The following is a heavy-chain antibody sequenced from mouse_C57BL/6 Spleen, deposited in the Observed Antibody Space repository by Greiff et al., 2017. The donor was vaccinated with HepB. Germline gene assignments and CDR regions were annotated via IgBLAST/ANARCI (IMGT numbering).Heavy chain of an antibody. CDR2: IRNKANGYTT. CDR1: GFTFTDYY. D-gene: IGHD1-1*01. V-gene: IGHV7-3*01. Sequence: EVKLVESGGGLVQPGGSLSLSCAASGFTFTDYYMSWVRQPPGKALEWLGFIRNKANGYTTEYSASVKGRFTISRDNSQSILYLQMNALRAEDSATYYCASYDYGSSYGAMDYWGQGTSVTVSS. CDR3: ASYDYGSSYGAMDY. J-gene: IGHJ4*01.